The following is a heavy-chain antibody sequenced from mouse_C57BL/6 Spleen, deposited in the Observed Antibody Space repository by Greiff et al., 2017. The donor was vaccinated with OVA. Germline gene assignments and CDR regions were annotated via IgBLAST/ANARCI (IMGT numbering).Heavy chain of an antibody. CDR2: IDPSDSYP. CDR3: ARRNNSNRYYYAMDD. V-gene: IGHV1-50*01. D-gene: IGHD2-5*01. Sequence: VQLQQPGAELVKPGASVKLSCKASGYTFTSYWMQWVKQRPGQGLEWIGEIDPSDSYPNYNQKFKGKATLTVDTASSTAYMQLSSLTSEDSAVYYCARRNNSNRYYYAMDDWGQGTSVTVSS. J-gene: IGHJ4*01. CDR1: GYTFTSYW.